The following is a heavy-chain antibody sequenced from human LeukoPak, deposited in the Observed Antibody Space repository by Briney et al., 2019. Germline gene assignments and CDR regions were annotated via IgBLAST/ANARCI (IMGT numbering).Heavy chain of an antibody. Sequence: SETLSLTCTVSGGSISSGSYYWSWIRQPAGKGLEWIGRIYTSGSTNYNPSLKSRVTISVDTSKNQFSLKLSSVTAADTAVYYCARTDGDYAYNWFDPWGQGTPVTVSS. CDR2: IYTSGST. CDR1: GGSISSGSYY. CDR3: ARTDGDYAYNWFDP. J-gene: IGHJ5*02. V-gene: IGHV4-61*02. D-gene: IGHD4-17*01.